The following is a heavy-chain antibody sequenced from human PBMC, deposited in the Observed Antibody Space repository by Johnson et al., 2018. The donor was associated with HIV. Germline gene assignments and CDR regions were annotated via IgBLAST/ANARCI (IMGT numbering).Heavy chain of an antibody. CDR1: GFTVSSNY. CDR3: ARDLAGHNAFDI. CDR2: ISGSGGST. J-gene: IGHJ3*02. Sequence: VQLVESGGGVVQPGGSLRLSCAASGFTVSSNYMSWVRQAPGKGLEWVSAISGSGGSTYYADSVKGRFTISRDNSKNTLYLQMNSLRAEDTAVYYCARDLAGHNAFDIWGQGTMVTVSS. V-gene: IGHV3-23*04. D-gene: IGHD6-19*01.